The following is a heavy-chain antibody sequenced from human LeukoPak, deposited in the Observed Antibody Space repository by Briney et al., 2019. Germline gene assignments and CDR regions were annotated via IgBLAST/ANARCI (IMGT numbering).Heavy chain of an antibody. CDR2: ISYDGSNE. Sequence: GGSLRLSCAASGFTFSTFDLHWVRQAPGKGLEWVVLISYDGSNEYYADSVKGRFAISRDNSKNTLFLQLNSLRAEDTAIYYCAKGLTYNFWSGPIDYWGQGTLVTVSS. D-gene: IGHD3-3*01. CDR3: AKGLTYNFWSGPIDY. J-gene: IGHJ4*02. CDR1: GFTFSTFD. V-gene: IGHV3-30*18.